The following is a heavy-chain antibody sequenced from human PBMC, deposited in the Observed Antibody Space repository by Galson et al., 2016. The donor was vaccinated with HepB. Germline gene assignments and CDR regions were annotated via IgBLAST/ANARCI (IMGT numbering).Heavy chain of an antibody. D-gene: IGHD6-13*01. CDR1: GGSISSYS. CDR2: VSYSGST. V-gene: IGHV4-59*01. CDR3: ARLIAAAGTDHLDS. J-gene: IGHJ4*02. Sequence: SETLSLTCTISGGSISSYSWHWIRQSPGKGLEWIGYVSYSGSTNYNPSLKSRVTISVDRSKNQFSLTLSSVTAADTAVYHCARLIAAAGTDHLDSWGQGTLLTVSS.